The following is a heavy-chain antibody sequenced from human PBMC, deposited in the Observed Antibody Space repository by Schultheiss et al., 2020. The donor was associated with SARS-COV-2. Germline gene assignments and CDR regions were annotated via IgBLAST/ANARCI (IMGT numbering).Heavy chain of an antibody. CDR2: ISGSGGST. D-gene: IGHD4-17*01. CDR3: AKCASTVTILDAFDI. CDR1: GFTFSSYA. Sequence: GGSLRLSCSASGFTFSSYAMHWVRQAPGKGLEYVSAISGSGGSTYYADSVKGRFTISRDNSKNTLYLQTNSLRAEDTAVYYCAKCASTVTILDAFDIWGQGTMVTVSS. V-gene: IGHV3-64*04. J-gene: IGHJ3*02.